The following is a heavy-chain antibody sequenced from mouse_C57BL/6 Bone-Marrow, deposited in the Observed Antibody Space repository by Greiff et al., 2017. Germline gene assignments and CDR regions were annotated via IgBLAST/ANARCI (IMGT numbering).Heavy chain of an antibody. V-gene: IGHV1-15*01. Sequence: VKLQESGAELVRPGASVTLSCKASGYTFTDYEMHWVKQTPVHGLEWIGAIDPETGGTAYNQKFKGKAILTADKSSSTAYMELRSLTSEDSAVYYCTRSLGRGFAYWGQGTLVTVSA. CDR2: IDPETGGT. J-gene: IGHJ3*01. CDR3: TRSLGRGFAY. CDR1: GYTFTDYE. D-gene: IGHD4-1*01.